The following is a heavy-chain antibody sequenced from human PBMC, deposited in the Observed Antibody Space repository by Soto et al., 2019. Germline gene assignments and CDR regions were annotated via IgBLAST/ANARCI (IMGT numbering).Heavy chain of an antibody. V-gene: IGHV3-23*01. Sequence: GSLRLSCAASGFTFSSYAMSWVRQAPGKGLEWVSAISGSGGSTYYADSVKGRFTISRDNSKNTLYLQMNSLRAEDTAVYYCAKDRSRDYDFWSGYSLYFDYWGQGTLVTVSS. CDR2: ISGSGGST. CDR1: GFTFSSYA. CDR3: AKDRSRDYDFWSGYSLYFDY. J-gene: IGHJ4*02. D-gene: IGHD3-3*01.